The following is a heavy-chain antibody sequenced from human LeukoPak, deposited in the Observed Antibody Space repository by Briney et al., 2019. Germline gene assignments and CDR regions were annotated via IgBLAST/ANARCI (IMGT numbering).Heavy chain of an antibody. J-gene: IGHJ4*02. CDR2: ISGSSSYI. CDR1: GFTFSTYN. V-gene: IGHV3-21*01. CDR3: ARDGGYYNDSSGYSFDS. Sequence: GGSLRLSCAASGFTFSTYNMNWVRQAPGKGLEWVSSISGSSSYIYYADSVKGRFTISRDNAKNSLYLQMISLRAEDTALYYCARDGGYYNDSSGYSFDSWGQGTLVTVSS. D-gene: IGHD3-22*01.